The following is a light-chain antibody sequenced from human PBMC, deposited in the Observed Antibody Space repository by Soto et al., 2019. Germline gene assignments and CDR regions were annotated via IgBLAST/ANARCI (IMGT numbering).Light chain of an antibody. CDR2: GAS. J-gene: IGKJ3*01. CDR1: QSVSSN. Sequence: EIVMTQSPATLSVSPGERATLSCRASQSVSSNLAWYQQRPGQAPRLLIYGASGRAAGIPDRFSGSGSGTDFTLSISRLEPEDFAVYYCQQYGSAPFTFGPGTKVDIK. V-gene: IGKV3-20*01. CDR3: QQYGSAPFT.